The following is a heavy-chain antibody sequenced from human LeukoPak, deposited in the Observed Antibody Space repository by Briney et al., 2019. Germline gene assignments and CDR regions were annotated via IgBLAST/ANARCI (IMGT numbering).Heavy chain of an antibody. CDR1: GGTFSSYA. D-gene: IGHD3-22*01. CDR2: ISPSGDST. CDR3: ARNFYFDSSGYYHY. V-gene: IGHV1-46*01. J-gene: IGHJ4*02. Sequence: ASVKVSCKASGGTFSSYAISWVRQAPGQGLEWMGIISPSGDSTSYAQKFQGRITMTRDTSTSTVYMELSRLRSDDTAVYYCARNFYFDSSGYYHYWGQGTLVTVSS.